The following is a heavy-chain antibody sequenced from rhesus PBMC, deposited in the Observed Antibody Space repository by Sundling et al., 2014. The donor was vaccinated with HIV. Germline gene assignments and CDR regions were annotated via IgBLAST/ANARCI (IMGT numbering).Heavy chain of an antibody. CDR1: GGSISSSNW. Sequence: QVQLQESGPGLVKASETLSLTCAVSGGSISSSNWWSWIRQPPGKGLEWIGSIYGNSASTYYNPPSRIESPFQKTRPRISSPEAELCDRADTAVYYCATRRSMKLWGLDSWGQGSCHRLL. CDR3: ATRRSMKLWGLDS. J-gene: IGHJ6*01. CDR2: IYGNSAST. D-gene: IGHD1-44*01. V-gene: IGHV4-65*02.